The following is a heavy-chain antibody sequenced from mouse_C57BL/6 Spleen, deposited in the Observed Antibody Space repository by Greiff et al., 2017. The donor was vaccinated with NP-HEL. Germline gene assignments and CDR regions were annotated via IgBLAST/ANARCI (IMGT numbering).Heavy chain of an antibody. V-gene: IGHV1-64*01. D-gene: IGHD1-1*01. CDR1: GYTFTSYW. CDR3: ASHYYGSSYGAMDY. CDR2: IHPNSGHP. J-gene: IGHJ4*01. Sequence: QVQLQQPGAELVKPGASVKLSCKASGYTFTSYWMHWVKQRPGQGLEWIGMIHPNSGHPNYNEKFKSKATLTVDKSSSTAYMQLSSLTSEDSAVYYCASHYYGSSYGAMDYWGQGTSVTVSS.